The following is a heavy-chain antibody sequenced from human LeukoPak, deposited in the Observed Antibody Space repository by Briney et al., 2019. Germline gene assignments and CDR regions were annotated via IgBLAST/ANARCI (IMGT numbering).Heavy chain of an antibody. J-gene: IGHJ4*02. D-gene: IGHD1-26*01. V-gene: IGHV3-23*01. CDR1: GFTFSNYW. CDR3: AKLGIVGATKGY. CDR2: ISGSGGST. Sequence: GGSLRLSCEGSGFTFSNYWMSWVRQAPGKGLEWVSAISGSGGSTYYADSVKGRFTISRDNSKNTLYLQMNSLRAEDTAVYYCAKLGIVGATKGYWGQGTLVTVSS.